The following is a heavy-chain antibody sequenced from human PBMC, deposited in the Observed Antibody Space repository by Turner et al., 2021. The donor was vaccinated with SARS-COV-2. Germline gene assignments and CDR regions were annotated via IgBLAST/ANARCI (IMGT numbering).Heavy chain of an antibody. Sequence: EVQLVESGGGLVQPGGSLRLSCAASGFTFSSYSMSWVRKAPGKGLEWVANIKKDGSEKYYGDSVKGRFTISRDNAKNSLYLQMNSLRAEDTAVYYCARDGLHYYDISAYPNLASDYWGQGTLVTVSS. D-gene: IGHD3-22*01. CDR3: ARDGLHYYDISAYPNLASDY. J-gene: IGHJ4*02. V-gene: IGHV3-7*01. CDR1: GFTFSSYS. CDR2: IKKDGSEK.